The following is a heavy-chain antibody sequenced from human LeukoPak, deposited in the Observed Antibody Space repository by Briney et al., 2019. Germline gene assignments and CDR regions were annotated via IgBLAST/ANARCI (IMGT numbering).Heavy chain of an antibody. J-gene: IGHJ4*02. CDR3: TKTRIVGARRYFDY. V-gene: IGHV3-23*01. Sequence: GGSLRLSCAASGFTFSSYAMSWVRQAPGKGLEWVSAISGSGGSTYYADSVKSRFTISRDNSKNTLYLQMNSLRAEDTAVYYCTKTRIVGARRYFDYWGQGTLVTVSS. D-gene: IGHD1-26*01. CDR2: ISGSGGST. CDR1: GFTFSSYA.